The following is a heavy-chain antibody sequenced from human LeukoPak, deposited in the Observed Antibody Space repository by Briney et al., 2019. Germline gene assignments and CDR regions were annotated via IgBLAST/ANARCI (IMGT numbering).Heavy chain of an antibody. Sequence: GGSLRLSCAASGFTFSSYWMSWVRQAPGKGLEWVANIKQDGSEKYYVDSVKGRFTISRDNAKNSLYLQMNSLRAEDTAVYYYARDTLPNRYCSGGSCYSDYWGQGTLVTVSS. CDR2: IKQDGSEK. J-gene: IGHJ4*02. D-gene: IGHD2-15*01. CDR1: GFTFSSYW. V-gene: IGHV3-7*01. CDR3: ARDTLPNRYCSGGSCYSDY.